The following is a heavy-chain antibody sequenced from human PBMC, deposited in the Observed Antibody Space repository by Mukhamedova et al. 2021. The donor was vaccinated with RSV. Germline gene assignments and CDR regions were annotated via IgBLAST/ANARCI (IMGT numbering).Heavy chain of an antibody. CDR3: AKNGKWDLYTPRYFDY. CDR2: ISGTGSST. Sequence: GPGKGLQWVSSISGTGSSTYYADSVKGRFTISSDSSKNTVYLQMNSLSGEDTAVYYCAKNGKWDLYTPRYFDYWGQGTLVTVSS. D-gene: IGHD1-26*01. V-gene: IGHV3-23*01. J-gene: IGHJ4*02.